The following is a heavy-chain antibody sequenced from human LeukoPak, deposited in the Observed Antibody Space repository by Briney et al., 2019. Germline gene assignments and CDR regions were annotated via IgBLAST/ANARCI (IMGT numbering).Heavy chain of an antibody. J-gene: IGHJ4*02. CDR2: IHYSGDI. Sequence: SETLSLTCTVSGASISTSYWYWIRQPPGKGLEWVGYIHYSGDINYNPSLKSRVTISAYTSKNQLSLKLSSVTAADTAVYYCARVGCSGGSCYPDYWGQGTLVTVSS. CDR3: ARVGCSGGSCYPDY. D-gene: IGHD2-15*01. V-gene: IGHV4-59*01. CDR1: GASISTSY.